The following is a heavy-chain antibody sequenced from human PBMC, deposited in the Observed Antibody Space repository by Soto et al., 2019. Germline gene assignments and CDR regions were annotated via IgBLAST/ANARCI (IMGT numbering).Heavy chain of an antibody. CDR2: ISSSSSYI. J-gene: IGHJ4*02. Sequence: PGGSLRLSCAASGFTFSSYSMNWVRQAPGKGLEWVSSISSSSSYIYYADSVKGRFTISRDNAKNSLYLQMNSLRAEDTAVYYCARDPNSYGYPLVDYWGQGTLVTVSS. D-gene: IGHD5-18*01. CDR3: ARDPNSYGYPLVDY. V-gene: IGHV3-21*01. CDR1: GFTFSSYS.